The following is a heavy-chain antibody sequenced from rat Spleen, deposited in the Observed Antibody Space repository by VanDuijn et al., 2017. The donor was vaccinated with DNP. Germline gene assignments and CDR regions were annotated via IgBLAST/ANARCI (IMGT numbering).Heavy chain of an antibody. CDR3: VRQDYEYRY. V-gene: IGHV5-7*01. Sequence: EVKLVESGGGLVQPGGSLKLSCTASGFTFSDYNMAWVRQAPKKGLEWVATISTSGSRTYYPDSVKGRFTISRDYATSSLYLQMVSLRSEDSATYYCVRQDYEYRYWGQGVMVTVSS. D-gene: IGHD1-5*01. CDR1: GFTFSDYN. CDR2: ISTSGSRT. J-gene: IGHJ2*01.